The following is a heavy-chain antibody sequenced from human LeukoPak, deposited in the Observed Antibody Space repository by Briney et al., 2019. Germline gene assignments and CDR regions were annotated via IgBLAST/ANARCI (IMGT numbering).Heavy chain of an antibody. CDR2: IYSGGST. Sequence: SETLSLTCTVSGGSIRSYYWSWIRQPPRKGLEWIGYIYSGGSTKYDPSLESRVTISLDTSKNQVSLNLSSVTAADTAIYFCARGHYDLAPWGQGILVTVSS. CDR3: ARGHYDLAP. J-gene: IGHJ5*02. CDR1: GGSIRSYY. D-gene: IGHD4-17*01. V-gene: IGHV4-59*01.